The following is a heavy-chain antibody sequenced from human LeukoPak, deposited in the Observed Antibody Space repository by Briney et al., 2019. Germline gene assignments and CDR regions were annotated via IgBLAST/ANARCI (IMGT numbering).Heavy chain of an antibody. CDR2: VDHTGST. CDR3: ARVAQNMQRIAVAATSTWRANWYFDL. CDR1: DDSITMYY. V-gene: IGHV4-59*12. D-gene: IGHD6-19*01. Sequence: SETLSLTCSVSDDSITMYYWTWIRQPPGKGLEWIGYVDHTGSTNFNPSLNGRVSISRDTSKNLFSLRLRSVTAADTAVYYCARVAQNMQRIAVAATSTWRANWYFDLWGRGTLVTVSS. J-gene: IGHJ2*01.